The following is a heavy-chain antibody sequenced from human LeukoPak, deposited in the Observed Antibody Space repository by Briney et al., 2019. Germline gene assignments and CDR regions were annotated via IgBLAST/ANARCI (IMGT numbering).Heavy chain of an antibody. J-gene: IGHJ4*02. V-gene: IGHV3-23*01. CDR1: GFTFSRHS. Sequence: GGSLRLSCAASGFTFSRHSVNWVRQAPGKGLEWVSAISGSGGSTYYADSVKGRFTISRDNSKNTLYLQMNSLRAEDTAVYYCAKVTRGVVVVAATVDYWGQGTLVTVSS. D-gene: IGHD2-15*01. CDR2: ISGSGGST. CDR3: AKVTRGVVVVAATVDY.